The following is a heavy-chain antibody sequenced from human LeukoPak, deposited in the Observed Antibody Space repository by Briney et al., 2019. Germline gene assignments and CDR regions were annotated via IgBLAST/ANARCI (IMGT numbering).Heavy chain of an antibody. CDR2: IKQDGSEK. V-gene: IGHV3-7*01. CDR3: ARGPLAVAGSGYYYYYMDV. D-gene: IGHD6-19*01. J-gene: IGHJ6*03. CDR1: GFTFSSYW. Sequence: GGSLRLSCAASGFTFSSYWMSWVRQAPGKGLEWVANIKQDGSEKYYVDSVKGRFTISRDNARNSLYLQMNSLRAEDTAVYYCARGPLAVAGSGYYYYYMDVWGKGTTVTVSS.